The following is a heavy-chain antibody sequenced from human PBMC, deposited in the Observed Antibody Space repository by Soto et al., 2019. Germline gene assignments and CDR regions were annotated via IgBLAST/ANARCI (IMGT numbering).Heavy chain of an antibody. CDR3: AKDQDGR. CDR1: GYTFTGNN. CDR2: VNPYTGDT. V-gene: IGHV1-2*02. D-gene: IGHD2-15*01. Sequence: ASVMVSCKTSGYTFTGNNIHWVRQAPGQGLEWMGLVNPYTGDTHYAQNFQGRVTMTRDTSISTAYMELSNLTSYDTAMYYCAKDQDGRWGQGTQVTVSS. J-gene: IGHJ4*02.